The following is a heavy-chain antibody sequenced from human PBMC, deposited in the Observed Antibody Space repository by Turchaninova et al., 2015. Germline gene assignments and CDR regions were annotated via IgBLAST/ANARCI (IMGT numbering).Heavy chain of an antibody. J-gene: IGHJ4*02. CDR1: GGSFSGFY. CDR3: ARGYRLDY. Sequence: QVQLQQWGAGLLKPSETLSLTCAVYGGSFSGFYWTWIRPPPGKGLEWIGEINHSGSTNYTPSTKRRVTISVETAKSQFSLKVTSVTAADTAVYYCARGYRLDYWGLGTLVTVSS. V-gene: IGHV4-34*01. CDR2: INHSGST.